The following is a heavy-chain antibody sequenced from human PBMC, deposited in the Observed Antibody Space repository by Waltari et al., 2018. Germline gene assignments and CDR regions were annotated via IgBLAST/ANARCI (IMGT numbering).Heavy chain of an antibody. CDR1: GFTFDDYA. J-gene: IGHJ4*02. V-gene: IGHV3-9*01. Sequence: EVQLVESGGGLVQPGRSLRLSCAASGFTFDDYAMHWVRQAPGKGLEWVSGISWNSCSIGYADSVKGRFTISRDNAKNSLYLQMNSLRAEDTALYYCAKGLGEVVPAAYFDYWGQGTLVTVSS. CDR2: ISWNSCSI. CDR3: AKGLGEVVPAAYFDY. D-gene: IGHD2-2*01.